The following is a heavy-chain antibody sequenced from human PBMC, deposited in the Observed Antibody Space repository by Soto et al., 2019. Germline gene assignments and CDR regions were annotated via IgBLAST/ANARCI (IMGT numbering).Heavy chain of an antibody. CDR3: AGGLLRFFGRAFDI. Sequence: EVQLVESGGGLVQPGGSLRLSCAASGFTFSSYWMSWVRQAPGKGLEWVANIKQDGSEKYYVDSVKGRFTISRDNAKNSLYLQMNSLRAEGTAVYCCAGGLLRFFGRAFDIWGQGTMVTVSS. CDR2: IKQDGSEK. CDR1: GFTFSSYW. V-gene: IGHV3-7*04. J-gene: IGHJ3*02. D-gene: IGHD3-3*01.